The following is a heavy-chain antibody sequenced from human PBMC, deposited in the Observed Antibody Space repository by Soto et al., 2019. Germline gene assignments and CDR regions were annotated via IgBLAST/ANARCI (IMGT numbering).Heavy chain of an antibody. Sequence: QVQLVQSGAEVKKPGASVKVSCKASGYTFTSYGISWVRQAPGQGLEWMGWISAYNGNKKYAQKLQGRFTXTXYTSTSTAYMELRSLRSDDTAVYYCARDLGQQLFDYWGQGTLVTVSS. D-gene: IGHD6-13*01. CDR3: ARDLGQQLFDY. V-gene: IGHV1-18*01. J-gene: IGHJ4*02. CDR1: GYTFTSYG. CDR2: ISAYNGNK.